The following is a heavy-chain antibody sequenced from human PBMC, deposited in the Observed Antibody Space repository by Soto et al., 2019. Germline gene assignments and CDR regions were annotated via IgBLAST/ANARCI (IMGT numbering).Heavy chain of an antibody. CDR3: GRGWPDY. V-gene: IGHV3-74*01. Sequence: EVQLVESGGGLVQPGGSLRLSCAASGFTFSSYWMHWVRQAPGKGLVWVSRIISDVSSTSYAASVKGRFTITRDNAKNTLYLQMNSLRAEDTCVYYRGRGWPDYWGQGTLVTVSS. CDR2: IISDVSST. J-gene: IGHJ4*02. D-gene: IGHD2-15*01. CDR1: GFTFSSYW.